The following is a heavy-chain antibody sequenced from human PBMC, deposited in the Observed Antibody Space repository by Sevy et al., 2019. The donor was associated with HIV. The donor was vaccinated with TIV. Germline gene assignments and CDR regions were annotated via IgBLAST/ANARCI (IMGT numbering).Heavy chain of an antibody. CDR3: AITSPAADVASWLYYFDY. V-gene: IGHV1-2*02. CDR1: RYTFSDHL. CDR2: IKPNSGGT. D-gene: IGHD2-2*02. Sequence: ASVKVSCQASRYTFSDHLIHWVRQAPGQGLAWMGWIKPNSGGTRLAQRFQGRVTLTRDASISTAFMELTRLQSDDTAVYYCAITSPAADVASWLYYFDYWGQGTWVTVSS. J-gene: IGHJ4*02.